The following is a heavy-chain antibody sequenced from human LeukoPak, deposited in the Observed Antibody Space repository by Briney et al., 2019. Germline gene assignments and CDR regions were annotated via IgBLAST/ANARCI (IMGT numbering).Heavy chain of an antibody. CDR1: GFTFSSYA. CDR3: ANVGSGSFYY. Sequence: GGSLRLSCAASGFTFSSYAMIWVRQAPGKGLEWVSSISGSGDSTPYADSVKGRFTISRDNSKNTLYLQINSLRAEDTAVYYCANVGSGSFYYWGQGTLVTVSS. D-gene: IGHD3-10*01. V-gene: IGHV3-23*01. CDR2: ISGSGDST. J-gene: IGHJ4*02.